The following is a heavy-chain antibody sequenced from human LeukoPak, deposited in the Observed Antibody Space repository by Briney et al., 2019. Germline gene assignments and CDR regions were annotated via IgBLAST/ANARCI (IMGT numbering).Heavy chain of an antibody. CDR1: EYGSPNYC. J-gene: IGHJ5*01. D-gene: IGHD6-13*01. CDR3: AIGRGGQQLGDS. CDR2: IYPDDSDT. V-gene: IGHV5-51*01. Sequence: GESLKISCKHSEYGSPNYCIGWVRQMPGKGLEWMGIIYPDDSDTRYSPSFQGQVTISADRSINTAYLQWSSLKAADTAMYYCAIGRGGQQLGDSWGQGTLVIVSS.